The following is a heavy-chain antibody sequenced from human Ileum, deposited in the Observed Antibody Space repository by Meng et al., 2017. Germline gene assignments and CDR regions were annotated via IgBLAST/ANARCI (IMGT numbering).Heavy chain of an antibody. D-gene: IGHD4-23*01. Sequence: QLQVSGPGLVRPSGTLSLTCSVSSGSISSNTYWSWVRQPPGKGREWIGQISHSGSAYYNPSLKSRVTMSVDKSKSQFSLMLTSVTAADTAIYYCARHGGYSQDFWGQGTLVTVSS. CDR3: ARHGGYSQDF. CDR1: SGSISSNTY. CDR2: ISHSGSA. V-gene: IGHV4-4*02. J-gene: IGHJ4*02.